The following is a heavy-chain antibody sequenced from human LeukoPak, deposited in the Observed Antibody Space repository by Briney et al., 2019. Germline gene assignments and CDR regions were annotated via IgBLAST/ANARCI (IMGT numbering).Heavy chain of an antibody. D-gene: IGHD3-16*01. CDR1: GDSMSNGGYF. J-gene: IGHJ4*02. V-gene: IGHV4-31*03. Sequence: SETLSFTCTVSGDSMSNGGYFGSWIRQHPGKGLEWLEYIYYTGSTTYNPSLQSRVTISVDTSKNNFSLRLNPVTAADTAVYFCARGLRGARIPYHFDSWGQGTLVAVSS. CDR3: ARGLRGARIPYHFDS. CDR2: IYYTGST.